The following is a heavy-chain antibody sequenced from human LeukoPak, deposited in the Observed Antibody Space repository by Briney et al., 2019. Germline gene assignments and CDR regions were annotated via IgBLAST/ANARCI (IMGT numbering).Heavy chain of an antibody. Sequence: SETLSLTCTVYGGSFSGYYWSWIRQPPGRGLEWIGEINHSGSINYNPSLKSRVTISVDTSKNDFSLKLTSVTAADTAVYYCSRASGTYSWFDPWGPGTLVTVSS. V-gene: IGHV4-34*01. CDR1: GGSFSGYY. J-gene: IGHJ5*02. D-gene: IGHD1-26*01. CDR2: INHSGSI. CDR3: SRASGTYSWFDP.